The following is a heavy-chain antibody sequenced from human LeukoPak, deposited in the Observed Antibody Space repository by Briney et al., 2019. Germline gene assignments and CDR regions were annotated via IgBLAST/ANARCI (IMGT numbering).Heavy chain of an antibody. V-gene: IGHV3-23*01. CDR2: ISGSGGST. Sequence: GGSPRLSCAASGFTFSSYAMSWVRQAPGKGLEWVSAISGSGGSTYYADSVKGRFTISRDNSKNTLYLQMNSLRAEDTAVYYCAKVSGNDDYGGNVLDYWGQGTLVTVSS. D-gene: IGHD4-23*01. J-gene: IGHJ4*02. CDR3: AKVSGNDDYGGNVLDY. CDR1: GFTFSSYA.